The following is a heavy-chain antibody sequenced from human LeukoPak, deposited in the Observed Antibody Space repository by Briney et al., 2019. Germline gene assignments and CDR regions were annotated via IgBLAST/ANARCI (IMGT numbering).Heavy chain of an antibody. V-gene: IGHV1-46*01. CDR2: INPSGGST. Sequence: ASVKVSRKASGYTFTSYYMHWVRQAPGQGLEWMGIINPSGGSTSYAQKFQGRVTMTRDTSTSTVYMELSSLRSEDTAVYYCARGRGGYYDSSGYTLDYWGQGTLVTVSS. J-gene: IGHJ4*02. CDR1: GYTFTSYY. CDR3: ARGRGGYYDSSGYTLDY. D-gene: IGHD3-22*01.